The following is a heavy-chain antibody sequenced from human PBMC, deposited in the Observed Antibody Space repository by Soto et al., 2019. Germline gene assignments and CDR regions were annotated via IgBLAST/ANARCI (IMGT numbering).Heavy chain of an antibody. CDR3: DCYRGAYYYYGMDV. Sequence: EVQLLESGGGLVQPGGSLRLSCAASGFTFSSYAMSWVRQAPGKGLEWVSAISASGGSTYYADSVKGRFTISSDNSKNTLYLQMNSLRAEDTAVYYCDCYRGAYYYYGMDVWGQGTTVTVSS. CDR1: GFTFSSYA. CDR2: ISASGGST. D-gene: IGHD2-21*02. V-gene: IGHV3-23*01. J-gene: IGHJ6*02.